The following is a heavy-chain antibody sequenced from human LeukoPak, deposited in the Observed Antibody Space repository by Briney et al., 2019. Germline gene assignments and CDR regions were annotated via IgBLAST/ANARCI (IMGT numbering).Heavy chain of an antibody. CDR1: VGSLSAYY. CDR3: ARVGYCSGGSCRGVIFDY. V-gene: IGHV4-34*01. D-gene: IGHD2-15*01. CDR2: ISDSGIT. J-gene: IGHJ4*02. Sequence: SETPCLTRALSVGSLSAYYGSSIPEPPRNRVEWRGEISDSGITNYNPSLKSRVTISVDTSKNQFSLKLSSVTAADTAVYYCARVGYCSGGSCRGVIFDYWGQGTLVTVSS.